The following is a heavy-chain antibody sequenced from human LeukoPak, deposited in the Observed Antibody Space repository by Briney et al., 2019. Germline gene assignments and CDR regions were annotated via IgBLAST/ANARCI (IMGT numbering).Heavy chain of an antibody. Sequence: GESLKISCKGSGYTFTSYWISWVRQMPGKGLGWMGRIDPSDSYTNYSPSFQGHVTISADKSISTAYLQWSSLKASDTAMYYCARSEGMDYDILTGYYRPAEYFQHWGQGTLVTVSS. D-gene: IGHD3-9*01. CDR2: IDPSDSYT. CDR1: GYTFTSYW. CDR3: ARSEGMDYDILTGYYRPAEYFQH. J-gene: IGHJ1*01. V-gene: IGHV5-10-1*01.